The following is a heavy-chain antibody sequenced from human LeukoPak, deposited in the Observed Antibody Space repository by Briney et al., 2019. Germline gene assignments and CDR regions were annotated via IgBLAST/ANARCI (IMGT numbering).Heavy chain of an antibody. CDR2: ISYDGSNK. CDR1: GFTFSSYG. CDR3: AKVLLRLGELSPFDY. V-gene: IGHV3-30*18. Sequence: GGSLRLSCAASGFTFSSYGMHWVRQAPGKGLEWVAVISYDGSNKYYADSVKGRFTISRDNSKNTLYLQMNSLRAEDTAVYYCAKVLLRLGELSPFDYWGQGTLATVSS. D-gene: IGHD3-16*02. J-gene: IGHJ4*02.